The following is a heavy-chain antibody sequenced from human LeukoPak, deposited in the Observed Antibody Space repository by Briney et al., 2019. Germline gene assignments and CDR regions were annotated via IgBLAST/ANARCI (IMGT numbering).Heavy chain of an antibody. Sequence: GALRLSCAASGFTFSSYAMSWGRQAPGEGVGGGANIKQDGSEKYYVDSVKGRFTISRDNAKNSLYLQMNSLRAEDTAVYYCAREDKGYDSSGQFDYWGQGTLVTVSS. D-gene: IGHD3-22*01. J-gene: IGHJ4*02. CDR2: IKQDGSEK. CDR1: GFTFSSYA. CDR3: AREDKGYDSSGQFDY. V-gene: IGHV3-7*01.